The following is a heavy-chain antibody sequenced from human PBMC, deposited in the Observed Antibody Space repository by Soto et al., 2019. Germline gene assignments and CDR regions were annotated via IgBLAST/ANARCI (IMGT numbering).Heavy chain of an antibody. CDR1: GYPFTNYW. D-gene: IGHD6-13*01. CDR3: AGGRGAGYSSTWYVFEH. Sequence: GESLKISCKGSGYPFTNYWIGWVRQMPGKGLEWMGIIFPGDSDTRYSPSFQGQVTISVDKYINTAFLQWSSLKASDSAMYYCAGGRGAGYSSTWYVFEHWGQGTMVTVSS. V-gene: IGHV5-51*01. J-gene: IGHJ4*02. CDR2: IFPGDSDT.